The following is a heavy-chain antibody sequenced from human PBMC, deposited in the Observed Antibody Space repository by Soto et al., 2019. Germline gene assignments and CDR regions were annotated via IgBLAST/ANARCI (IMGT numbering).Heavy chain of an antibody. CDR3: AKGEVRGIIPSYFDY. J-gene: IGHJ4*02. Sequence: QVQLVESGGGVVQPGRSLRLSCAGSGFTFRWFGMNWVRRAPGKGLEWVARISNDGSNEYYVDSVKGRFTISRDNSKNTLYLQMDSLRAEDTAVYYCAKGEVRGIIPSYFDYWGLGTLVTVSS. CDR2: ISNDGSNE. CDR1: GFTFRWFG. V-gene: IGHV3-30*18. D-gene: IGHD3-10*01.